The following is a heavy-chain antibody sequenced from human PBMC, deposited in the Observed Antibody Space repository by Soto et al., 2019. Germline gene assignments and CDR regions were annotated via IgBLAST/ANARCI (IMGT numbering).Heavy chain of an antibody. J-gene: IGHJ6*02. V-gene: IGHV1-69*06. CDR3: ATYNWNPLGNYYYGMDV. CDR2: IIPIFGTA. D-gene: IGHD1-20*01. Sequence: QVQLVQSGAEVKKPGSSVKVSCKASGGTFSSYAISWVRQAPGQGLEWMGGIIPIFGTANYAQKFQGRVTITADKSTSTAYMELSSLRSEDTAVYYCATYNWNPLGNYYYGMDVWGQGTTVTVSS. CDR1: GGTFSSYA.